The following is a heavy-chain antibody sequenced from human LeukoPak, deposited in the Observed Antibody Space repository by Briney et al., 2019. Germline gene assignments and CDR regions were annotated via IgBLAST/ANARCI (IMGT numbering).Heavy chain of an antibody. V-gene: IGHV4-30-4*08. D-gene: IGHD5-18*01. J-gene: IGHJ4*02. CDR1: GGSISSGDYY. CDR2: IYYSGST. CDR3: ATSKRGYSYGSDY. Sequence: SETLSLTCTVSGGSISSGDYYWSRIRQPPGKGLEWIGYIYYSGSTYYNPSLKSRVTISVDTSKNQFSLKLSSVTAADTAVYYCATSKRGYSYGSDYWGQGTLVTVSS.